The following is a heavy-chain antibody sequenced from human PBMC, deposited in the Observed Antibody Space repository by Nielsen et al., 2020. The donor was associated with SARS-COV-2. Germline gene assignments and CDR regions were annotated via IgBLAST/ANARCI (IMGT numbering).Heavy chain of an antibody. CDR1: GFTFSDYY. D-gene: IGHD3-3*01. CDR2: ISSSGSTI. CDR3: ARMGAYDFWSGGDL. V-gene: IGHV3-11*01. J-gene: IGHJ4*02. Sequence: GESLKISCAASGFTFSDYYMSWIRQAPGKGLEWVSYISSSGSTIYYADSVKGRFTISRDNAKNSLYLQMNSLRAEDTAVYYCARMGAYDFWSGGDLWGQGTLVTVSS.